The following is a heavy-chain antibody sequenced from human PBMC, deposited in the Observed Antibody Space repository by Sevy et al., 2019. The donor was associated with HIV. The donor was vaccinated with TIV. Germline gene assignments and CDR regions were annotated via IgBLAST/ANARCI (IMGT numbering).Heavy chain of an antibody. CDR1: GFTFSSYS. CDR2: ISSSSSYI. V-gene: IGHV3-21*01. D-gene: IGHD3-16*01. J-gene: IGHJ3*02. CDR3: AGESYYVKAFDI. Sequence: GGSLRLSCAASGFTFSSYSMNWVRQAPGKGLEWVSSISSSSSYIYYADSVKGRFTISRDNAKNSLYLQMNSLRAEDTAVDYCAGESYYVKAFDIWGQGTMVTVSS.